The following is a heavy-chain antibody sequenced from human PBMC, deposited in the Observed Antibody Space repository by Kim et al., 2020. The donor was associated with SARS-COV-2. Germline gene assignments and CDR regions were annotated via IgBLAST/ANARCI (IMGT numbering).Heavy chain of an antibody. CDR3: ARERRFLEWLLYRSDFDY. V-gene: IGHV4-34*01. CDR1: GGSFSGYY. D-gene: IGHD3-3*01. CDR2: INHSGST. Sequence: SETLSLTCAVYGGSFSGYYWSWIRQPPGKGLEWIGEINHSGSTSYNPSLKSRVTISVDTSKNQFSLKLSSVTAADTAVYYCARERRFLEWLLYRSDFDYWGQGTLVTVSS. J-gene: IGHJ4*02.